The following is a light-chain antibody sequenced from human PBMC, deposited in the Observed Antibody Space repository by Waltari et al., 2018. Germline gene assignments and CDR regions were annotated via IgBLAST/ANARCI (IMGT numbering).Light chain of an antibody. CDR2: DAS. CDR3: QQYDNLPSIT. V-gene: IGKV1-33*01. Sequence: DIQMTQSPSSLSASVGDRVTITCQASQDIRNYLNWYQQKPGKAPKLLIYDASNWETGVPSRFSGSGYGTDFTFTISSLQPEDIATYYCQQYDNLPSITFGQGTRLEIK. CDR1: QDIRNY. J-gene: IGKJ5*01.